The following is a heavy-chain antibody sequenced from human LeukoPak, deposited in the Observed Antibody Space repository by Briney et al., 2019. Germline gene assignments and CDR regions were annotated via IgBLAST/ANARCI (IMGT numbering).Heavy chain of an antibody. CDR2: NYNRGSP. J-gene: IGHJ6*02. D-gene: IGHD3-10*01. Sequence: SSETLSLTCSVSGDSISSHYWSWIRQPPGKGLEWIGYNYNRGSPNYNPSLKSRVTISLDTSKNQFSLKLTSVTAADTAVYYCARQLGLIYYYAMDVWGQGTTVTVSS. CDR1: GDSISSHY. V-gene: IGHV4-59*08. CDR3: ARQLGLIYYYAMDV.